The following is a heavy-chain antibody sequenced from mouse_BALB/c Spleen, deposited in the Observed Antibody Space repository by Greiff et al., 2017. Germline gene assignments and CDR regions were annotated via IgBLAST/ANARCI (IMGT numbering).Heavy chain of an antibody. Sequence: EVKLMESGGGLVKPGGSLKLSCAASGFTFSSYAMSWVRQTPEKRLEWVASISSGGSTYYPDSVKGRFTISRDNARNILYLQMSSLRSEDTAMYYCARGSTMITTGNPWFAYWGQGTLVTVSA. D-gene: IGHD2-4*01. J-gene: IGHJ3*01. CDR1: GFTFSSYA. CDR2: ISSGGST. CDR3: ARGSTMITTGNPWFAY. V-gene: IGHV5-6-5*01.